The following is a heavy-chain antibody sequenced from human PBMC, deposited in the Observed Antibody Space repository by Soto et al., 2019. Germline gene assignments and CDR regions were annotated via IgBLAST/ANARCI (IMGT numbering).Heavy chain of an antibody. CDR3: ATLTMGGADAFDI. V-gene: IGHV3-53*01. CDR1: GFTVSSNY. Sequence: GRSLRLSCAASGFTVSSNYMSWVRQAPGKGLEWVSVIYSGGSTYYADSVKGRFTISRDNSKNTLYLQMNSLRAEDTAVYYCATLTMGGADAFDIWGQGTMVTVSS. CDR2: IYSGGST. J-gene: IGHJ3*02. D-gene: IGHD3-16*01.